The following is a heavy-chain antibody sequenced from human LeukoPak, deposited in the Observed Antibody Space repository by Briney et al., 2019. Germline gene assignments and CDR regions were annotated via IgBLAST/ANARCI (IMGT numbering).Heavy chain of an antibody. D-gene: IGHD1-20*01. V-gene: IGHV3-48*02. J-gene: IGHJ4*02. CDR1: GFTFSTYS. CDR2: ISSSSNII. Sequence: GRSLRLSCAASGFTFSTYSMNWVRQAPGKGLEWISYISSSSNIIYYAGSVKGRFTISRDNAKNSLSLQMNSLRDEDTAVYYCASYSWNDGFFDYWGQGTLVTVSS. CDR3: ASYSWNDGFFDY.